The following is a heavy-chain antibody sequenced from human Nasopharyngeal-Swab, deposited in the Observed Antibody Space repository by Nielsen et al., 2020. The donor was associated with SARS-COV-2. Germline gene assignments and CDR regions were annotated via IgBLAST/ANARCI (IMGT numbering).Heavy chain of an antibody. J-gene: IGHJ6*02. D-gene: IGHD3-3*01. Sequence: GGSLRLSCAASGFTFNNYNFNWVRQAPGKGLEWVSSISSSSGYIYYAASVKGRFTISRDNAKNSLYLQMNSLRAEDTAVYYCARDGLDYNFWSAYFMDVWGQGTTVTVSS. CDR3: ARDGLDYNFWSAYFMDV. CDR1: GFTFNNYN. V-gene: IGHV3-21*01. CDR2: ISSSSGYI.